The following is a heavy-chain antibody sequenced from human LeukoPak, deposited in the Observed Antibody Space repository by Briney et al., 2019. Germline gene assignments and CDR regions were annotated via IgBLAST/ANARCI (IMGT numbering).Heavy chain of an antibody. Sequence: KTSETLSLTCTVSSYSISNGYYWGWIRQPPGEGLEWIGSVYHSGSTDYNPSLKSRVTISVDTSKNQFSLNLSSVTAADTAVYYCARHYYDSSGYVDYWGQGTLVTVSS. J-gene: IGHJ4*02. V-gene: IGHV4-38-2*02. CDR3: ARHYYDSSGYVDY. CDR2: VYHSGST. D-gene: IGHD3-22*01. CDR1: SYSISNGYY.